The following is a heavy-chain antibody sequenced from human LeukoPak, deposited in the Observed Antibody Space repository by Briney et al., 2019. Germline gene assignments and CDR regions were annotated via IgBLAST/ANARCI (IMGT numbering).Heavy chain of an antibody. CDR1: GFTFTSHG. V-gene: IGHV3-30*02. CDR2: IGNDGRDI. Sequence: GGSLRLSCIVSGFTFTSHGMHWVRQAPGKGLERVAYIGNDGRDIYYADSLRGRFTISRDDSKNTVHLQMRSLKVEDTALYYCARDLVGGWSCDHWGQGSLVAVSS. CDR3: ARDLVGGWSCDH. J-gene: IGHJ4*02. D-gene: IGHD3-16*01.